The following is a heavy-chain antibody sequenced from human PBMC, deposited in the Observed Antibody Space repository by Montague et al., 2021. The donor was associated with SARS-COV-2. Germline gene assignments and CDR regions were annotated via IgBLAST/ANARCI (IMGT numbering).Heavy chain of an antibody. CDR3: ARLPLVSSWSRAAGYYYYDMDV. CDR1: GGSISRSTSS. V-gene: IGHV4-39*01. J-gene: IGHJ6*02. D-gene: IGHD6-13*01. Sequence: SGTLSLTCTVSGGSISRSTSSWAWIRQPPGKGLEWIGSISYTGSTYYNPSLKSRVTISVDTSRNQFSLRLSSVTAADTSAYYCARLPLVSSWSRAAGYYYYDMDVWGQGTTVTVSS. CDR2: ISYTGST.